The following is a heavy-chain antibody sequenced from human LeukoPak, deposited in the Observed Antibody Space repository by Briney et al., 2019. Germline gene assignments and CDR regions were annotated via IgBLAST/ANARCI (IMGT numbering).Heavy chain of an antibody. CDR1: GGSISSGGYS. V-gene: IGHV4-30-2*01. D-gene: IGHD3-22*01. J-gene: IGHJ5*02. Sequence: SETLSLTCAVSGGSISSGGYSWSWIRQPPGKGLEWIGYIYHSGSTYYNPSLKSRVTISVDRSKNQFSLKLSSVTAADTAVYYCARAYYDSSGPFDPWAREPWSPSPQ. CDR2: IYHSGST. CDR3: ARAYYDSSGPFDP.